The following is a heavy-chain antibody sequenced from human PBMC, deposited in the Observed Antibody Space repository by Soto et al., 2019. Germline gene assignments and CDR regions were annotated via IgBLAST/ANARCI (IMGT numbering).Heavy chain of an antibody. J-gene: IGHJ5*02. Sequence: QVQLQESGPGLVKPSQTLSLTCTVSGGSISSGGYYWSWXRXXXXXXXEWIGYIYYSGSTYYNPSLKSRVTISVDTSKNQFSLKLSSVTAADTAVYYCARAGDDFINNWFDPWGQGTLVTVSS. V-gene: IGHV4-31*03. CDR1: GGSISSGGYY. CDR3: ARAGDDFINNWFDP. CDR2: IYYSGST. D-gene: IGHD5-12*01.